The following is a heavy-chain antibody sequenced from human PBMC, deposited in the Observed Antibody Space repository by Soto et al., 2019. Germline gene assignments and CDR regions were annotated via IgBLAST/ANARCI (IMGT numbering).Heavy chain of an antibody. Sequence: EVQLVESGGGLVQPGGSLRLSCAASGFTFSSYWMSWVRQAPGKGLEWVANIKQDGSEKYYVDSVKGRFTISRDNAKSSLYLQMNSLRAEDTAVYYCARDRSSSSCAFDIWGQGTMVTVSS. CDR1: GFTFSSYW. J-gene: IGHJ3*02. CDR2: IKQDGSEK. V-gene: IGHV3-7*01. CDR3: ARDRSSSSCAFDI. D-gene: IGHD6-6*01.